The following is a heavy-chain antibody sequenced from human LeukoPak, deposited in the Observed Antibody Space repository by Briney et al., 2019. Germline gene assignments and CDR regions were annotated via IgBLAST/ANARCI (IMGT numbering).Heavy chain of an antibody. V-gene: IGHV4-30-4*01. CDR1: GGSISSGDYY. Sequence: SETLSLTCTVSGGSISSGDYYWSWIRQPPGKGLEWIGYIHYSGSTYYNPSLKSRVTISVDTSKNQFSLKLSSVTAADTAVYYCARSSSFTRDFDYWGQGTLVTVSS. D-gene: IGHD6-13*01. CDR2: IHYSGST. J-gene: IGHJ4*02. CDR3: ARSSSFTRDFDY.